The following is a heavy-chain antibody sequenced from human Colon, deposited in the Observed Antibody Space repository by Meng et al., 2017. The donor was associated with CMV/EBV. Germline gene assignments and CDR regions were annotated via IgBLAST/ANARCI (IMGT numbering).Heavy chain of an antibody. D-gene: IGHD3-22*01. CDR3: ARGEGYFDKGY. Sequence: SCTASVYTFTSYGIGWVRQAPGQGLEWMGWIGTYNGNTHYVQKLEGRVAMTTDTSTSTAYMELRSLRSDDTAVYYCARGEGYFDKGYWGQGTLVTVSS. CDR1: VYTFTSYG. V-gene: IGHV1-18*01. CDR2: IGTYNGNT. J-gene: IGHJ4*02.